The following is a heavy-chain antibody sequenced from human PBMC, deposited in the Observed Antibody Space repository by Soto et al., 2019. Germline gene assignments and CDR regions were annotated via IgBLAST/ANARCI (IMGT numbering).Heavy chain of an antibody. J-gene: IGHJ3*01. CDR3: ARFPHYYDSSGLD. CDR2: IYYSGNT. V-gene: IGHV4-30-4*01. D-gene: IGHD3-22*01. Sequence: PSETLSLTCTVSGDSIGSGDYYWSWIRQPPGKGLEWIGCIYYSGNTYYNPSLKRRFSISVDTSKNQFSLKLSSVTAADTAVYYCARFPHYYDSSGLDWGQGTMVTVSS. CDR1: GDSIGSGDYY.